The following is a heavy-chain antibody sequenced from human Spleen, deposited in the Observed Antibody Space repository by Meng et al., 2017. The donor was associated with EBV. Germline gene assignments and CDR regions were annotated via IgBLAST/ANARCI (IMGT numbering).Heavy chain of an antibody. CDR1: GFTFSSYT. V-gene: IGHV3-21*01. J-gene: IGHJ4*02. Sequence: VELVGSGGGLGNPGGSLRLSCAASGFTFSSYTMNWVRQAPGKGLEWVSSISSSSTYIYYADSVKGRFTISRDNAKNSLYLQMHSLRAEDTAVYYCARYRNFDWIGEPDYWGQGALVTVSS. D-gene: IGHD3-9*01. CDR3: ARYRNFDWIGEPDY. CDR2: ISSSSTYI.